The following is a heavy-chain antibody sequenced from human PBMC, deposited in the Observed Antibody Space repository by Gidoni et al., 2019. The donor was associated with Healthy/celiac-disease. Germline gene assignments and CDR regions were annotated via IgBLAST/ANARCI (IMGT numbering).Heavy chain of an antibody. CDR2: IIPILSIA. V-gene: IGHV1-69*04. CDR1: GGTFSSYA. Sequence: QVQLVQSGAEVKKPGSSVNVSCKASGGTFSSYAISWVRQAPGQGLEWMGRIIPILSIANYAQKFQGRVTITADKYTSTAYMELSSLRSEDTAVYYCASGNGWYFLNYYYYGMDVWGQGTTVTVSS. D-gene: IGHD6-19*01. J-gene: IGHJ6*02. CDR3: ASGNGWYFLNYYYYGMDV.